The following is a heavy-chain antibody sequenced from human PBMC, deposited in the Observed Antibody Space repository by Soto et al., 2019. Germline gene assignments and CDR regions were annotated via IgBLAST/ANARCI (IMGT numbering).Heavy chain of an antibody. CDR3: AKGLASEYQLPYYFDY. D-gene: IGHD2-2*01. CDR2: ISGSGGST. Sequence: GGSLRLSCAASGFTFSSYAMSWVRQAPGKGLEWVSAISGSGGSTYYADSVKGRFTISRDNSKNTLYLQMNSLRAEDTAVYYCAKGLASEYQLPYYFDYWGQGTLVTAPQ. V-gene: IGHV3-23*01. J-gene: IGHJ4*02. CDR1: GFTFSSYA.